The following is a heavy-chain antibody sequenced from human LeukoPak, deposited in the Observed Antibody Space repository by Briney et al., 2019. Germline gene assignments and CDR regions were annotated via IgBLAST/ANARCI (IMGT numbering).Heavy chain of an antibody. Sequence: GGSLRLSCAASGFTFSSYAFHWVRQAPGKGLEWVAVISYDGSNKYYADSVKGRFTISRDNSKNTLYLQMNSLRAEDTAVYYCARDQGGYIVVIYYFDNWGQGTLVTVSS. V-gene: IGHV3-30-3*01. D-gene: IGHD3-22*01. CDR3: ARDQGGYIVVIYYFDN. J-gene: IGHJ4*02. CDR2: ISYDGSNK. CDR1: GFTFSSYA.